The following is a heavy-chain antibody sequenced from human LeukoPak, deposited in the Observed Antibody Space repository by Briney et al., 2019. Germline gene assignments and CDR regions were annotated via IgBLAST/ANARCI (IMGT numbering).Heavy chain of an antibody. V-gene: IGHV4-39*07. CDR3: ARGGRGYGSGSYADFDY. D-gene: IGHD3-10*01. CDR2: IYYSGST. Sequence: SETLSLTCTVSGGSISSSSYYWGWIRQPPGKGLEWIGSIYYSGSTYYNPSLKSRVTISVDTSKNQFSLKLSSVTAADTAVYYCARGGRGYGSGSYADFDYWGQGTLVTVSS. J-gene: IGHJ4*02. CDR1: GGSISSSSYY.